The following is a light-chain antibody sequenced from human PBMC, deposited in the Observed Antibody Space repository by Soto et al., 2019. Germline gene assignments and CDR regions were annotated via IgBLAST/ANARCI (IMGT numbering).Light chain of an antibody. J-gene: IGKJ5*01. CDR1: QTVRNN. Sequence: EFVLTQSPGTLSLSPGERATLSCRASQTVRNNYLAWYQQKPGQAPRLLIYGASTRATGIPARFSGSGSGTEFTLTISSLQSEDFAVYYCQQYNNWPPFGQGTRLEIK. CDR2: GAS. V-gene: IGKV3-15*01. CDR3: QQYNNWPP.